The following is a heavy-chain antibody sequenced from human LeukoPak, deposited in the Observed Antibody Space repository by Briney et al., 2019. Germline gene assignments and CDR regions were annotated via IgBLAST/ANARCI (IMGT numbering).Heavy chain of an antibody. Sequence: GGSPRLSCVPSGFTFSSYWMHWVRQAPGKGLVWVSRINIDGSTINYADSVKGRFTISRDNAKNTLYLQMNSLRAEDTAVYYCARAGQYRFDYWGQGTLVTVSS. J-gene: IGHJ4*02. CDR1: GFTFSSYW. D-gene: IGHD2-2*01. CDR2: INIDGSTI. V-gene: IGHV3-74*01. CDR3: ARAGQYRFDY.